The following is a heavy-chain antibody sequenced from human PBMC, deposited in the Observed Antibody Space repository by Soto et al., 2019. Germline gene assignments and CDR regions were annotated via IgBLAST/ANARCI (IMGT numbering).Heavy chain of an antibody. Sequence: LRLSCAASGFTFSSYCMHWVRQAPGKGLEWVAVIWYDGSNKYYADSVKGRFTISRDNSKNTLYLQMNSLRAEDTAVYYCARGDLYTQFDYWGQGTLVTVSS. D-gene: IGHD2-2*02. CDR2: IWYDGSNK. CDR1: GFTFSSYC. J-gene: IGHJ4*02. CDR3: ARGDLYTQFDY. V-gene: IGHV3-33*01.